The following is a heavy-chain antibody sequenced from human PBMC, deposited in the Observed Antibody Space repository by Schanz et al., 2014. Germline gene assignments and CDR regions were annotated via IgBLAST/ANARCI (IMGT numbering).Heavy chain of an antibody. V-gene: IGHV3-11*01. CDR2: ISSGGTTT. CDR3: AKDGPGGSGSYSADGGMDV. CDR1: GFIFSDYY. D-gene: IGHD3-10*01. J-gene: IGHJ6*02. Sequence: VKMVESGGGLVKPGGSLRLSCAASGFIFSDYYMAWIRQAPGKGPEYVSYISSGGTTTYHSDSVKGRFTISRDSAESSLYLQMNSLRAEDTAVYYCAKDGPGGSGSYSADGGMDVWGQGTTVTVSS.